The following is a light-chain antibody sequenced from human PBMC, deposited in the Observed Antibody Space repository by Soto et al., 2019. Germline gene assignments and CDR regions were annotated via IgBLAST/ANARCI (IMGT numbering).Light chain of an antibody. J-gene: IGKJ4*01. CDR1: QTISIW. V-gene: IGKV1-12*01. Sequence: IQMTPSPSTLSAAVVDIATITSLASQTISIWLAWYQQKPGKAPKLLIYAESSLQSGVPSRFSGRGSGTEFTLTISSLQPEDFATYYCQQANSFPRTFGAGTKVDIK. CDR3: QQANSFPRT. CDR2: AES.